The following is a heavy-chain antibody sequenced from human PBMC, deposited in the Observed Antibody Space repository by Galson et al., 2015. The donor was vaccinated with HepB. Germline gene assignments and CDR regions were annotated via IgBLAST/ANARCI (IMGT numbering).Heavy chain of an antibody. J-gene: IGHJ4*02. CDR3: ARDAKRSLGSSWLNIFYLDY. D-gene: IGHD6-13*01. V-gene: IGHV3-21*01. CDR2: ISGSGAYI. CDR1: GFSFSDYN. Sequence: SLRLSCAASGFSFSDYNMNWVRQAPGKRLEWVASISGSGAYIYYADSVKGRFFTSKDSAKKSLSLRLSNLKVDDTAVYFCARDAKRSLGSSWLNIFYLDYWGQGALVSVSS.